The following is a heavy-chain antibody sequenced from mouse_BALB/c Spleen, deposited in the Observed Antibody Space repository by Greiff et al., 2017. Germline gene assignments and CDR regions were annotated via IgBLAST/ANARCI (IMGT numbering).Heavy chain of an antibody. CDR1: GFNIKDYY. V-gene: IGHV14-4*02. CDR3: NAGDFDY. J-gene: IGHJ3*01. CDR2: IDPENGDT. Sequence: EVQLQESGAELVRSGASVKLSCTASGFNIKDYYMHWVKQRPEQGLEWIGWIDPENGDTEYAPKFQGKATMTADTSSNTAYLQLSSLTSEDAAVYYCNAGDFDYWGQGTLVTVSA.